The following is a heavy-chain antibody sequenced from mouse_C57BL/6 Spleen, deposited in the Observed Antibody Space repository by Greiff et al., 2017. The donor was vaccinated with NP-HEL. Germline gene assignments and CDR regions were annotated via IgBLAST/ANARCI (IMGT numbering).Heavy chain of an antibody. D-gene: IGHD4-1*01. CDR1: GYTFTSYW. CDR2: IDPSDSYT. CDR3: ARLGWDGPYYFDY. V-gene: IGHV1-69*01. J-gene: IGHJ2*01. Sequence: VQLQQSGAELVMPGASVKLSCKASGYTFTSYWMHWVKQRPGQGLEWIGEIDPSDSYTNYNQKFKGKSTLTVDKSSSTAYMQLSSLTSEDSAVYYCARLGWDGPYYFDYWGQSTTLTVSS.